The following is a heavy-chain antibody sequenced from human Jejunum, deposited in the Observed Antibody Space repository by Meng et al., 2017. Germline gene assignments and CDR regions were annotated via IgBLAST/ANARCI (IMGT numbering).Heavy chain of an antibody. J-gene: IGHJ4*02. D-gene: IGHD1-14*01. CDR1: GFMFSDQY. CDR2: ISSGSGV. V-gene: IGHV3-11*01. Sequence: QVQLVEAGGGLVKPGGSPRLSCAASGFMFSDQYMSWIRQAPGKGLEWVSHISSGSGVYYADSVKGRFTISRDNAKNSLYLQMDSLRADDTAVYYCARVRTGRLLVDHWGQGTLVTAPQ. CDR3: ARVRTGRLLVDH.